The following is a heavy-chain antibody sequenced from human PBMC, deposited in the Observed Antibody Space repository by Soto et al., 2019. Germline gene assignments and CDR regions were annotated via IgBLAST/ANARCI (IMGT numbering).Heavy chain of an antibody. CDR2: IYYSGST. V-gene: IGHV4-30-4*01. D-gene: IGHD3-16*01. CDR3: AGGSNSEVNNFDY. CDR1: GGSISSGDYY. Sequence: PSETLSLTCTVAGGSISSGDYYWSWIRQPPGKGLEWIGYIYYSGSTYYNPSLKSRLAISLDTSNNQFSLQLNSVTASDTAVYYCAGGSNSEVNNFDYWGQGTLVTVSS. J-gene: IGHJ4*02.